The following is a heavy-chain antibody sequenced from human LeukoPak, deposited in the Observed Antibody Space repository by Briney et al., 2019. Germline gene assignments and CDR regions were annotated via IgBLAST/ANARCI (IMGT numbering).Heavy chain of an antibody. CDR1: GFAVSTNY. CDR2: IYSGGST. D-gene: IGHD3-22*01. J-gene: IGHJ6*02. V-gene: IGHV3-66*02. Sequence: GGSLRRSCAASGFAVSTNYMSWVRQAPGKGLEWVSVIYSGGSTYYADSVKGRFTISRDSSKNTLYLQMNSLRAEGTAVYYCARESLYYDSSGPGVWGQGTTVTVSS. CDR3: ARESLYYDSSGPGV.